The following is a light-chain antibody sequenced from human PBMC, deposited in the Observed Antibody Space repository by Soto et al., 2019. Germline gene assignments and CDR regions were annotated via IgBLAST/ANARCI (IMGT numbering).Light chain of an antibody. CDR3: SSYAHIVLVI. V-gene: IGLV2-14*01. Sequence: QYALTQPASVSGSPGQSITISCTGTSSDVGAYNYVSWYQQYPGKAPTLMIYDVTNRPSGVSDRFSGSKSGNTASLTISGLQADYDADYYCSSYAHIVLVIFGGGTKSTV. J-gene: IGLJ2*01. CDR2: DVT. CDR1: SSDVGAYNY.